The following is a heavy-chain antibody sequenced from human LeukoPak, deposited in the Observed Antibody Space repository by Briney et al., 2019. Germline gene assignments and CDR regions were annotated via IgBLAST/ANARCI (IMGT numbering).Heavy chain of an antibody. CDR3: ARAYPYCSSTSCEGT. CDR1: GGSFSGYY. V-gene: IGHV4-34*01. CDR2: LNHSGST. J-gene: IGHJ5*02. D-gene: IGHD2-2*01. Sequence: SETLSLTCAVYGGSFSGYYWSWIRQPPGKGLEWIGELNHSGSTNYNPSLKSRVTISVDTSKNQFSLKLSSVTAADTAVYYCARAYPYCSSTSCEGTWRQGTLVTVSS.